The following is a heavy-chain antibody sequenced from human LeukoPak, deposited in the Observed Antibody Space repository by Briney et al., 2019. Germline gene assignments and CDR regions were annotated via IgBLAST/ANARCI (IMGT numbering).Heavy chain of an antibody. Sequence: AGGSLRLSCAASGFTFSSYAMSWVRQAPGKGLEWVSALRGSGASTYYADSVKGRFTISRDKSKNTLYLQMNSLRAEDTAVYYCAKDTEIAVAGEIDYWGQGTLVTVSS. V-gene: IGHV3-23*01. J-gene: IGHJ4*02. CDR3: AKDTEIAVAGEIDY. CDR2: LRGSGAST. D-gene: IGHD6-19*01. CDR1: GFTFSSYA.